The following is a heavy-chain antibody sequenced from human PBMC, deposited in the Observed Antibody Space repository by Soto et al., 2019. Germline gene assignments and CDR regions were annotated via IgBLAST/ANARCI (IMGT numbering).Heavy chain of an antibody. D-gene: IGHD3-22*01. V-gene: IGHV4-30-4*01. CDR2: IYYSGST. Sequence: SETLSLTCXVSGFSISSADHTWSWVRQAPGKGLEWIGDIYYSGSTSYNPSLKSRVAMSVDTSKNQFSLKLNSVTAADTAVYYCARGASNNHYYHSNAPFDYWGQGTLVSVSS. CDR1: GFSISSADHT. J-gene: IGHJ4*02. CDR3: ARGASNNHYYHSNAPFDY.